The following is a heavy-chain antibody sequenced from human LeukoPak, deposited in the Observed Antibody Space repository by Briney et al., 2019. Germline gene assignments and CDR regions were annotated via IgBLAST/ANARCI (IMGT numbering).Heavy chain of an antibody. CDR2: ISYDGSNK. Sequence: GRSLRLSCAASGFTFSSYGMHWVRQAPGKGLEWVAVISYDGSNKYYADSVKGRFTISRDNSKNTLYLQMNSLRAEDTAVYYCAKNVYGSGSYYILFDYWGQGTLVTVSS. CDR1: GFTFSSYG. J-gene: IGHJ4*02. V-gene: IGHV3-30*18. CDR3: AKNVYGSGSYYILFDY. D-gene: IGHD3-10*01.